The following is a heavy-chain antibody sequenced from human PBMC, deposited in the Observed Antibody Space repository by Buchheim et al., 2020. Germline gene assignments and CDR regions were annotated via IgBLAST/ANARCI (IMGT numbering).Heavy chain of an antibody. D-gene: IGHD6-13*01. CDR1: GGTFSSNS. CDR3: ATSPAAGSTYYFDY. V-gene: IGHV1-69*01. Sequence: QVQLLQSETEVKKPGSSVMVSCKASGGTFSSNSISWVRQGPGQGLEWMGGIVPLFGTTEYAQKFQGRLTVTADESTRTVYMELSSLSSEDTALYFCATSPAAGSTYYFDYWGQGTL. CDR2: IVPLFGTT. J-gene: IGHJ4*02.